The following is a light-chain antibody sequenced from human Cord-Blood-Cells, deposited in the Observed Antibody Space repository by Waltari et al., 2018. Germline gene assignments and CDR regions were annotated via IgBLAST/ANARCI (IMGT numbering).Light chain of an antibody. CDR2: EVS. J-gene: IGLJ3*02. V-gene: IGLV2-14*03. Sequence: QSALTQPASVSGSPGQPITISCTGTSSDVGGSNYVSWYQQHPGKAPKLMIYEVSNRPSGVSNRFSGSKSGNTASLTISGLQAEDEADYYCSSYTSSSTWVFGGGTKLTVL. CDR3: SSYTSSSTWV. CDR1: SSDVGGSNY.